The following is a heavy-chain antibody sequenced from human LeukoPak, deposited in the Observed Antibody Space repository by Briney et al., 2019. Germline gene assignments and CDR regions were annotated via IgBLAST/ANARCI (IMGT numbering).Heavy chain of an antibody. CDR2: IYTSGST. D-gene: IGHD3-22*01. Sequence: TASETLSLTCTVSGGSISSYYWSWIRQPAGKGLEWIGRIYTSGSTNYNPSLKSRVTMSVDTSKNQFSLKLSSVTAADTAVYYCARDQPTYYYDSSGSSLGAFDIWGQGTMVTVSS. CDR3: ARDQPTYYYDSSGSSLGAFDI. CDR1: GGSISSYY. J-gene: IGHJ3*02. V-gene: IGHV4-4*07.